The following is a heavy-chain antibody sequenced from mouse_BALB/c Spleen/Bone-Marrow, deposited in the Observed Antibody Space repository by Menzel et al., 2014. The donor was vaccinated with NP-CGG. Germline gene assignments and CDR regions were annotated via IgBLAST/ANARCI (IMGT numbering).Heavy chain of an antibody. J-gene: IGHJ2*01. CDR1: GFSLSRYN. Sequence: QVQLKESGPGLVAPTQSLSITCTVSGFSLSRYNVHWVRQPPGKGLEWLGMIWNGGSTDYNSALKSRLSISKDNSKSQVLLKMNSLQTDDTAMYYCARNYYGITYSCENWGQRTTLTVSS. V-gene: IGHV2-6-4*01. CDR2: IWNGGST. CDR3: ARNYYGITYSCEN. D-gene: IGHD1-1*01.